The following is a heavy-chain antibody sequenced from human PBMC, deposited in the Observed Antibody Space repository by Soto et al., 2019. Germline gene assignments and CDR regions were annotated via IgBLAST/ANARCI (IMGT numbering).Heavy chain of an antibody. D-gene: IGHD4-17*01. CDR3: ARDPNPGANDYGDFVFDY. V-gene: IGHV3-33*01. CDR2: IWYDGSNK. J-gene: IGHJ4*02. CDR1: GFTFSSYG. Sequence: GGSLRLSCAASGFTFSSYGMHWVRQAPGKGLEWVAVIWYDGSNKYYADSVKGRFTISRDNSKNTLYLQMNSLRAEDTAVYYCARDPNPGANDYGDFVFDYWGQGTLVTVSS.